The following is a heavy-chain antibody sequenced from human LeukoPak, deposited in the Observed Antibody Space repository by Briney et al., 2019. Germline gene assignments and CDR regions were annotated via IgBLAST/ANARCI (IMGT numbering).Heavy chain of an antibody. CDR2: INPNSGGT. V-gene: IGHV1-2*02. Sequence: ASVKVSCKASGYTFTGYYMDWVRQAPGQGLEWMGWINPNSGGTNYAQKFQGRVTMTRDTSISTAYMELSRLRSDDTAVYYCARVGSVLLWFGELSLNAYFDYWGQGTLVTVSS. CDR1: GYTFTGYY. D-gene: IGHD3-10*01. J-gene: IGHJ4*02. CDR3: ARVGSVLLWFGELSLNAYFDY.